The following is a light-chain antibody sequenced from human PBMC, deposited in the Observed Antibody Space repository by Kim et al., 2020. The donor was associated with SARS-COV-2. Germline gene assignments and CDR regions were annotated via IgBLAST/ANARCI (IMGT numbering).Light chain of an antibody. V-gene: IGKV3-20*01. CDR2: GAS. Sequence: SPGERDSLPCRASQCVSSSYFSWYPPEPGQASRLPNHGASRRGPGVPDRFSGSGAGEGFTLNLRRLGPEGFAVYFCQKYGRSPPVTFGRDTKLEI. J-gene: IGKJ2*01. CDR3: QKYGRSPPVT. CDR1: QCVSSSY.